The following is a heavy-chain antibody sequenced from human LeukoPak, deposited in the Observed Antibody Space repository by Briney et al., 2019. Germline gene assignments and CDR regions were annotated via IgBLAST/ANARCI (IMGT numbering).Heavy chain of an antibody. CDR3: ARDRKATSGWPFFDY. V-gene: IGHV1-2*04. CDR2: TNPNSGGT. CDR1: GYTFTGYY. J-gene: IGHJ4*02. D-gene: IGHD6-19*01. Sequence: ASVKVSCKASGYTFTGYYMHWVRQAPGQGLEWMGWTNPNSGGTNYAQKFQGWVTMTRDTSISTAYMELSRLRSDDTAVYYCARDRKATSGWPFFDYWGQGTLVTVSS.